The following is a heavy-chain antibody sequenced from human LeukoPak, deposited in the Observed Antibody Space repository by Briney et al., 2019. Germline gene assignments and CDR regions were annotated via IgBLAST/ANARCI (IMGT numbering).Heavy chain of an antibody. Sequence: SETLSLTCTVSGASFSSYYWSWLRQPPGKGLEWIAYIFYNGNTNFNPSLKSRVTISVDTSKNQFSLKLSSVTAADTAVYYCARVQYYYDSSGSQGFGYWGQGTLVTVSS. J-gene: IGHJ4*02. CDR1: GASFSSYY. CDR3: ARVQYYYDSSGSQGFGY. CDR2: IFYNGNT. V-gene: IGHV4-59*01. D-gene: IGHD3-22*01.